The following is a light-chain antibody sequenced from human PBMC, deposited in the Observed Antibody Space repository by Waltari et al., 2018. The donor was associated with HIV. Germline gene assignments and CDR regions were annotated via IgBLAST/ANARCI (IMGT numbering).Light chain of an antibody. J-gene: IGKJ2*03. V-gene: IGKV3D-15*03. CDR2: GAS. Sequence: EIVMTQSPATLSVSPGERATLSCRASQSVSSNLAWYQQKPGQAPRLLIDGASIRATGIPARFSGSGSGTEFTLSISILQSEDFAVYYCQQYNNWYSFGQGTKLEIK. CDR1: QSVSSN. CDR3: QQYNNWYS.